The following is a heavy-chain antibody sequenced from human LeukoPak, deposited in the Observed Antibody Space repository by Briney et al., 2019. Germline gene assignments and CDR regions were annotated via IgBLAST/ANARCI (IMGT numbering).Heavy chain of an antibody. V-gene: IGHV1-69*05. CDR2: IIPIFGTA. J-gene: IGHJ4*02. CDR3: ARGGHYYDSSGDHFDY. CDR1: GGTFSSYA. Sequence: SSVKVSCKASGGTFSSYAISWVRQAPGQGLEWMGRIIPIFGTANYAQKFQGRVTITTDESTSTAYMELSSLRSEDTAVYYCARGGHYYDSSGDHFDYWGQGTLVTVSS. D-gene: IGHD3-22*01.